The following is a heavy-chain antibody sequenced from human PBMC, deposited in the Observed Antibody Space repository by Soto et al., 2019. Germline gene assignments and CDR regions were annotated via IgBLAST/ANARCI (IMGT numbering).Heavy chain of an antibody. Sequence: QVQLQESGPGLVMPSGTLSLTCAVSGVSISSGDWWSWVRQSPGKGLEWIGEIHHSGSTNYNPSLASRVVISVDKSRYLFALMLSSVTAADTAVYYCARTDYGSGSYYNFDFWGQGTLVTVSS. V-gene: IGHV4-4*02. CDR2: IHHSGST. J-gene: IGHJ4*02. CDR1: GVSISSGDW. D-gene: IGHD3-10*01. CDR3: ARTDYGSGSYYNFDF.